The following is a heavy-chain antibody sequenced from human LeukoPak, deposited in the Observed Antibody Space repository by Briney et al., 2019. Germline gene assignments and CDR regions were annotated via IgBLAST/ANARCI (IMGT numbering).Heavy chain of an antibody. D-gene: IGHD4-17*01. J-gene: IGHJ4*02. V-gene: IGHV3-15*01. Sequence: GGSLRLSCAASGFTFSNAWMSWVRQAPGKGLEWVGRIKSKTDGGTTGYAAPVKGRFTISRDDSKNTLYLQMNSLKTEDTAVYYCTAAYDYGDPYYFDYWGQGTLVTVSS. CDR1: GFTFSNAW. CDR2: IKSKTDGGTT. CDR3: TAAYDYGDPYYFDY.